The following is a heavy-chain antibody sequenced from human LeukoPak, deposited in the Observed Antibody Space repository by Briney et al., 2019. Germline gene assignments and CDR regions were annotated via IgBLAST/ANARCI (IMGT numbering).Heavy chain of an antibody. CDR3: ARVRYSSSWYHLDY. V-gene: IGHV3-30*04. CDR1: GFTFSSYA. CDR2: ISYDGSNK. D-gene: IGHD6-13*01. J-gene: IGHJ4*02. Sequence: PGRSLRLSCAASGFTFSSYAMHWVRQAPGKGPEWVAVISYDGSNKYYADSVKGRFTISRDNSKNTLYLQMNSLRAEDTAVYYCARVRYSSSWYHLDYWGQGTLVTVSS.